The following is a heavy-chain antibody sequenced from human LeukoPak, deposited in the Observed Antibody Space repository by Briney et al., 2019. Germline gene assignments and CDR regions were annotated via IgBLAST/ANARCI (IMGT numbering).Heavy chain of an antibody. Sequence: ASVKVSCKASGYTFTGYYMHWVRQAPGQGLEWMGWINPNSGGTNYAQKFQGRVTMTRDTSISTAYMELSRLRSDDTAVYYCARVKGYYDSSGYVDYWGQGTLVTVSS. V-gene: IGHV1-2*02. CDR2: INPNSGGT. CDR1: GYTFTGYY. CDR3: ARVKGYYDSSGYVDY. D-gene: IGHD3-22*01. J-gene: IGHJ4*02.